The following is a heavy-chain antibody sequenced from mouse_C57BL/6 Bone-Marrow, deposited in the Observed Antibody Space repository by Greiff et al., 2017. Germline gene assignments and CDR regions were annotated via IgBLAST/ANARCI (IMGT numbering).Heavy chain of an antibody. CDR2: ISNLAYSI. V-gene: IGHV5-15*01. CDR1: GFTFSDYG. Sequence: EVKLMESGGGLVQPGGSLKLSCAASGFTFSDYGMAWVRQAPRKGPEWVAFISNLAYSIYYADTVTGRFTISRENAKNTLYLEMISLRSEDTAMYYCARNNGNQGDWYFDVWGTGTTVTVSS. D-gene: IGHD2-1*01. J-gene: IGHJ1*03. CDR3: ARNNGNQGDWYFDV.